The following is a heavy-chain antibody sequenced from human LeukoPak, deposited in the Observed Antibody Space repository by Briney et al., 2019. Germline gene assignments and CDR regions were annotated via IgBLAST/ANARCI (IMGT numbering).Heavy chain of an antibody. J-gene: IGHJ4*02. V-gene: IGHV3-13*01. CDR1: GFTFSNSD. CDR2: IQTAGDT. CDR3: AKGSGSSCYSPCDY. Sequence: GGSLRLSCAASGFTFSNSDMHWVRQVPGKGLEWVALIQTAGDTYYPASVKGRFTISRENAKNSFYLQMDSLRAEDTAVYYCAKGSGSSCYSPCDYWGQGILVTVSS. D-gene: IGHD2-15*01.